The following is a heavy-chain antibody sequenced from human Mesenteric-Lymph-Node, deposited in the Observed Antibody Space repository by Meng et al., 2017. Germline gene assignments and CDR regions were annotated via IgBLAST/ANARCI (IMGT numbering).Heavy chain of an antibody. Sequence: SETLSLTCTVSGGSISSGGYYGSWIRQPPGKGLEWIGEINHSGSTNYNPSLKSRVTISVDTSKNQFSLKLSSVTAADTAVYYCARDRRYCSSTSCPLGFYYYYGMDVWGQGTTVTVSS. CDR1: GGSISSGGYY. CDR2: INHSGST. CDR3: ARDRRYCSSTSCPLGFYYYYGMDV. V-gene: IGHV4-39*07. J-gene: IGHJ6*02. D-gene: IGHD2-2*01.